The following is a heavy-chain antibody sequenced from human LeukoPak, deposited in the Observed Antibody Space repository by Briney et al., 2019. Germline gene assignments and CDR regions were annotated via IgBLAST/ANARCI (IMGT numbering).Heavy chain of an antibody. CDR2: IYSGGST. V-gene: IGHV3-66*01. CDR1: GFAVSSNY. D-gene: IGHD1-26*01. Sequence: GGSLRLSCAASGFAVSSNYMIWVRQAPGKGLEWVSIIYSGGSTYNADSVKGRFTISRDKSKNTLYLQMNTLRGEDTAVYYCARTYSGSCLDYWGQGTLVTVSS. CDR3: ARTYSGSCLDY. J-gene: IGHJ4*02.